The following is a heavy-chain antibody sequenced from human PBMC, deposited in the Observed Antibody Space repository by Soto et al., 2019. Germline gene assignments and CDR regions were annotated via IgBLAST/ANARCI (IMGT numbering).Heavy chain of an antibody. D-gene: IGHD6-19*01. CDR3: AKVSASTSGWYGSGWGSFDS. J-gene: IGHJ4*02. V-gene: IGHV3-30*18. CDR2: IPSTGSNQ. CDR1: GFTLSSHG. Sequence: QVQLVESGGGLSQRGGPFPLSGPPPGFTLSSHGMHGSPKPRGKGLDWVAAIPSTGSNQYYADPVKGRFTISRSESTNTLYLEMKSLRVEDTALYYCAKVSASTSGWYGSGWGSFDSWGQGILVIVSS.